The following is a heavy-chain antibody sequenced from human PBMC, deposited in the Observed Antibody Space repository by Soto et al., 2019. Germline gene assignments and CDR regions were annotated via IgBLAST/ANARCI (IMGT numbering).Heavy chain of an antibody. J-gene: IGHJ4*02. CDR1: GYTFSTFW. CDR2: ISPGDSNA. Sequence: PGESLKISCHGSGYTFSTFWIGWVRQMPGKGLEWMGIISPGDSNAKYGPSFQGQVTISADKSVNTAYLQWNSLKASDTAMYYCARRGDYGDYDDYWGQGTLVTVSS. D-gene: IGHD4-17*01. V-gene: IGHV5-51*01. CDR3: ARRGDYGDYDDY.